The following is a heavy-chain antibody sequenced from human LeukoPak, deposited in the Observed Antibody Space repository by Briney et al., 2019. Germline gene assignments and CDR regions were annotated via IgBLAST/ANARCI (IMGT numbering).Heavy chain of an antibody. CDR3: ARDGPGYSFDY. CDR1: GFSFSSYE. D-gene: IGHD5-18*01. J-gene: IGHJ4*02. V-gene: IGHV3-48*03. CDR2: ISTSGSTL. Sequence: QPGGSLRLSCAASGFSFSSYEMNWVHQAPGKGLEWVSWISTSGSTLNYADSVKGRFTVSRDNARNSLYLQMNSLRAEDTAVYYCARDGPGYSFDYWGQGTLVTVSS.